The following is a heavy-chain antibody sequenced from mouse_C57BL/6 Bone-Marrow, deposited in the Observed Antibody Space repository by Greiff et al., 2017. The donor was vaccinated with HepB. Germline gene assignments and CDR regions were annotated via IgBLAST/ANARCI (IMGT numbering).Heavy chain of an antibody. J-gene: IGHJ2*01. CDR3: ARPYDYDDDY. V-gene: IGHV1-64*01. D-gene: IGHD2-4*01. CDR1: GYTFTSYW. CDR2: IHPNSGST. Sequence: QVQLQQPGAELVKPGALVKLSCKASGYTFTSYWMHWVKQRPGQGLEWIGMIHPNSGSTNYNEKFKSKATLTVDKSSSTAYMQLSSLTSEDSAVYYCARPYDYDDDYWGQGTTLTVSS.